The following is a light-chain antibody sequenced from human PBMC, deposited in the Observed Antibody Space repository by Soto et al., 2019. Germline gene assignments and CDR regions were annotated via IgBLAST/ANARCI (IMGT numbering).Light chain of an antibody. CDR3: SSYTSSSTLV. CDR2: EVS. V-gene: IGLV2-14*01. J-gene: IGLJ2*01. CDR1: SSDVGGYKY. Sequence: QSALTQPASVSGSPGQSITISCTGTSSDVGGYKYVSWYQQHPVKAPKLMIFEVSNRPSGISNRFSGSKSGNTASLTISGLQAEDEADYYCSSYTSSSTLVFGGGTK.